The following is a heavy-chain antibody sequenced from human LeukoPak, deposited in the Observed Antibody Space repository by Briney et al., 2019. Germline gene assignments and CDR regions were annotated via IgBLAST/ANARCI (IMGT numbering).Heavy chain of an antibody. V-gene: IGHV4-39*01. Sequence: ETLSLTCTVSGGSISSSSYYWGWIRQPPGKGLEWIGSIYYSGSTYYNPSLKSRVTISVDTSKNQFSLKLSSVTAADTAVYYCARIAATYFDYWGQGTLVTVSS. D-gene: IGHD6-25*01. CDR1: GGSISSSSYY. J-gene: IGHJ4*02. CDR2: IYYSGST. CDR3: ARIAATYFDY.